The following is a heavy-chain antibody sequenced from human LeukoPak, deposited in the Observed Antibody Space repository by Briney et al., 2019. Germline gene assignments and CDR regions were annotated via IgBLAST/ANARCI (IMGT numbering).Heavy chain of an antibody. V-gene: IGHV4-4*07. CDR3: ARERTVDGYPYYVDY. D-gene: IGHD2-21*01. J-gene: IGHJ4*02. CDR2: IYTTGDT. CDR1: GGSISGYY. Sequence: SETLSLTCTVSGGSISGYYWNWIRQPAGKGLVWIGRIYTTGDTNYNPSLKSRLTMSVDTSKNQLSLKLTSVTAADTAVYYCARERTVDGYPYYVDYCGQGPLVTVSS.